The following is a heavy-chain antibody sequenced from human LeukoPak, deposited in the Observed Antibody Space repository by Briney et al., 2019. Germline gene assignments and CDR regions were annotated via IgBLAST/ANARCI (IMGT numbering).Heavy chain of an antibody. V-gene: IGHV4-34*01. CDR2: IDDGGDT. CDR1: GGSFSDYF. Sequence: PSETLSLTCSVYGGSFSDYFWSWLRQSPPGGRQGWVEIDDGGDTNYNPSLISRVIVSMEKSKKQFSLLMRSVSAADTAVYYCARFSRITWGDWGDAFDIWGEGTTVIVSS. J-gene: IGHJ3*02. D-gene: IGHD2-21*02. CDR3: ARFSRITWGDWGDAFDI.